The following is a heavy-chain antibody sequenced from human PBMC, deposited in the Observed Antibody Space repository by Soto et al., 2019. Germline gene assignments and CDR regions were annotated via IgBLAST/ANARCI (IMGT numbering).Heavy chain of an antibody. J-gene: IGHJ6*02. Sequence: EAPLVETGGGLSQPGGSLRLSCAASGFSVSINYLSWVRPAPGKGLEWVSLIRSGGDTDYADSVRGRFTISRDNTKNTVFLQMNSLRAEDTAIYYCARPAPYYAMDVWGQGTTVIVSS. V-gene: IGHV3-53*02. D-gene: IGHD3-16*01. CDR2: IRSGGDT. CDR3: ARPAPYYAMDV. CDR1: GFSVSINY.